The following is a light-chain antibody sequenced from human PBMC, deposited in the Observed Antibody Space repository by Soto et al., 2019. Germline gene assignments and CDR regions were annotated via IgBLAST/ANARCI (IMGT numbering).Light chain of an antibody. V-gene: IGKV3-15*01. Sequence: EIVMTQSPVTLSVSPGERATLSCRASQRISNHLAWYQQKPGQPPSLLIYGASTRATGIPARFSGSGSGTEFTLAIIRLQSEAFAVYYCQQYNNRPPRTFGQGTKLEIK. CDR3: QQYNNRPPRT. J-gene: IGKJ2*01. CDR2: GAS. CDR1: QRISNH.